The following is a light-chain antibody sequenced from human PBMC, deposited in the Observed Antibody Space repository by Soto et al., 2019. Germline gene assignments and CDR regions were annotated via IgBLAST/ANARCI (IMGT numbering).Light chain of an antibody. CDR3: QQYSSYSPYT. V-gene: IGKV1-5*03. CDR2: EAS. J-gene: IGKJ2*01. CDR1: QTVYTW. Sequence: DIQMTQSPSTLSASIGDRVTITCRASQTVYTWLAWYQQNPGTAPKLLIYEASTLHSGVPSRFTGSGSGTEFTLVISRLQPDDFATYYCQQYSSYSPYTFGQGTKVEI.